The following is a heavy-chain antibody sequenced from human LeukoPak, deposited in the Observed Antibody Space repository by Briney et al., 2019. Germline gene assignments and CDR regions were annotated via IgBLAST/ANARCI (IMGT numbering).Heavy chain of an antibody. CDR2: TYYRYKWYY. D-gene: IGHD2-2*02. CDR1: GDSVSSNSAA. J-gene: IGHJ4*02. V-gene: IGHV6-1*01. CDR3: TRTIAGYIDY. Sequence: SQTLSLTCAISGDSVSSNSAAWDWLRPSPSRGLEWLGRTYYRYKWYYHYAVSTKSRITINPDTSKNQFSLQLNSVTPEATAIYYCTRTIAGYIDYWGQGTLVTVSS.